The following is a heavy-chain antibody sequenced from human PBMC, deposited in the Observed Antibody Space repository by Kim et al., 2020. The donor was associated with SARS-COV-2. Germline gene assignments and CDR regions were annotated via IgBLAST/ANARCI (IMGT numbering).Heavy chain of an antibody. CDR2: ISCNGGST. Sequence: GGSLRLSCAASGFSFSNYGMHWVRQAPGKGLEWVSGISCNGGSTYYADSVKGRFTISRDNSKNTLYLQMNSLRAEDTAVYYCAKEGYYDSSPRGDYCGQGSLVTVSS. CDR1: GFSFSNYG. D-gene: IGHD3-22*01. J-gene: IGHJ4*02. V-gene: IGHV3-23*01. CDR3: AKEGYYDSSPRGDY.